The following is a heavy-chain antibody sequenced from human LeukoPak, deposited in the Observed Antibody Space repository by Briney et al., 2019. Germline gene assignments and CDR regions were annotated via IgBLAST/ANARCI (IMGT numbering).Heavy chain of an antibody. D-gene: IGHD3-22*01. V-gene: IGHV4-59*01. CDR3: ARAPRGESDAASGFYGVDV. CDR1: GGSISTYY. CDR2: SHYSGST. J-gene: IGHJ6*02. Sequence: SETLSPTCTVSGGSISTYYWTWIRQPPGKGLEWIGFSHYSGSTNYNPSLKSRVTISVDTSKNQFSLKLNSVTAADTAVYYCARAPRGESDAASGFYGVDVWGQGTTVTVSS.